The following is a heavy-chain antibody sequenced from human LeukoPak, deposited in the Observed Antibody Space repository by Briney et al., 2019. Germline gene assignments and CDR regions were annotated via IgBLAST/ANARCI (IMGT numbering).Heavy chain of an antibody. CDR3: ARLSFRYYYGSGSYYNRPPHDAFDI. D-gene: IGHD3-10*01. J-gene: IGHJ3*02. CDR1: GGSISSYY. CDR2: IYYSGST. V-gene: IGHV4-59*08. Sequence: SETLSLTCTVSGGSISSYYWSWIRQPPGKGLEWIGYIYYSGSTNYNPSLKSRVTISVDTSKNQFSLKLSSVTAADTAVYYCARLSFRYYYGSGSYYNRPPHDAFDIWGQGTMVTVSS.